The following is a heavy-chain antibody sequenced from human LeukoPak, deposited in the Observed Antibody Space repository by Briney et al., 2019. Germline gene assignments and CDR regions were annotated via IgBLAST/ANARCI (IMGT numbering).Heavy chain of an antibody. D-gene: IGHD1-26*01. Sequence: SETLSLTCTVSGGSISSYYWSWIRQPPGKGLEWIRYIYTSGSTNYNPSLKSRVTISVDTSKNQFSLKLSSVTAADTAVYYCARVDGSSPFFDYWGQGTLVTVSS. CDR1: GGSISSYY. V-gene: IGHV4-4*09. CDR2: IYTSGST. J-gene: IGHJ4*02. CDR3: ARVDGSSPFFDY.